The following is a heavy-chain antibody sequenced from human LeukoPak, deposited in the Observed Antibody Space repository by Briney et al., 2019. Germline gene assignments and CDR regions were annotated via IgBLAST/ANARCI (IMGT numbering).Heavy chain of an antibody. Sequence: PGGSLRLSCAASGFTFSTHAMSWVRQAPGKGLEWVSGISNSGYTTYQADSVKGRFTISRDNSKNTLYLQTNSLRVEDTVVYYCARDGSSGWSSPYYMDVWGKGTTVTVSS. J-gene: IGHJ6*03. CDR2: ISNSGYTT. CDR3: ARDGSSGWSSPYYMDV. V-gene: IGHV3-23*01. CDR1: GFTFSTHA. D-gene: IGHD6-19*01.